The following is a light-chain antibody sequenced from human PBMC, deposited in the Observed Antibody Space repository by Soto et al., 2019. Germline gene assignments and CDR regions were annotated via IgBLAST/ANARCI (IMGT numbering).Light chain of an antibody. CDR2: GAS. J-gene: IGKJ4*01. Sequence: VVMTQSPATLSVSPGERATLSCRASQSVSSNLAWYQQKPGQAPRLPLYGASSRATGIPDRFSGSGSGTDFTLTISRLEPEDFAVYYCQQYGSSPLTFGGGTKVDIK. CDR1: QSVSSN. CDR3: QQYGSSPLT. V-gene: IGKV3-20*01.